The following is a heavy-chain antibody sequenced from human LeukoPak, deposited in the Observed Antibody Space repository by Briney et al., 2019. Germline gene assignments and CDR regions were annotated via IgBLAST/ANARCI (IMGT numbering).Heavy chain of an antibody. D-gene: IGHD2-2*01. CDR3: SGRDSSRSPRAY. V-gene: IGHV3-7*01. CDR2: INPYGTEK. J-gene: IGHJ4*02. CDR1: GLTFTDFW. Sequence: GRSLRLSCAASGLTFTDFWMNWVRLAPGRGLEWLADINPYGTEKYYVDSVKGRFAISRDNAKNEVYLEMNSLRAEDTGVYYCSGRDSSRSPRAYWGQGALVSVSS.